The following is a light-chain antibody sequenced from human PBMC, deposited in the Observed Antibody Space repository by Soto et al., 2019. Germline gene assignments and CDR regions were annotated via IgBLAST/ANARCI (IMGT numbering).Light chain of an antibody. CDR1: SSDVGGYNF. V-gene: IGLV2-8*01. CDR3: SSYTGSSILYV. Sequence: QPVLTQPPSASGSPGQSVTISCTGTSSDVGGYNFVSWYQQQPGKAPKLMIYDVSKRPSGVPARSSGSKSGNSASLTVSGLQAEDEADYYCSSYTGSSILYVFGTGTKLTVL. CDR2: DVS. J-gene: IGLJ1*01.